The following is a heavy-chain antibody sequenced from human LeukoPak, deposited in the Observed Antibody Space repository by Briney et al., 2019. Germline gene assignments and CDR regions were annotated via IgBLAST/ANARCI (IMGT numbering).Heavy chain of an antibody. J-gene: IGHJ4*02. Sequence: PGGSLRLSCAASGFTFSSYAMSWVRQAPGKGLEWVSAISGSGGSTYYADSVKGRFTISRDNSKNTLYLQMNSLRAEDTAVYYCAKDRIVVVPAAIQGPVFAYDYWGQGTLVTVSS. V-gene: IGHV3-23*01. CDR3: AKDRIVVVPAAIQGPVFAYDY. CDR1: GFTFSSYA. D-gene: IGHD2-2*02. CDR2: ISGSGGST.